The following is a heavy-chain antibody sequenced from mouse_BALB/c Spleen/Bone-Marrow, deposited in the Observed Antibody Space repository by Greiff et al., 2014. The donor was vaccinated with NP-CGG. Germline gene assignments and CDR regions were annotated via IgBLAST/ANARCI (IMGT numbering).Heavy chain of an antibody. CDR2: IDPYYGDT. Sequence: LVESGPELEKPGASVKISCKASGYSFSGYNLNWVKQSNGQSLEWIGKIDPYYGDTTYNQKFKGKATLTVDRSSSTAYMQLKSLTSEDSAVYYCARKAYYTNWWYFDVWGAGTTVTVSS. CDR1: GYSFSGYN. J-gene: IGHJ1*01. CDR3: ARKAYYTNWWYFDV. V-gene: IGHV1-39*01. D-gene: IGHD2-5*01.